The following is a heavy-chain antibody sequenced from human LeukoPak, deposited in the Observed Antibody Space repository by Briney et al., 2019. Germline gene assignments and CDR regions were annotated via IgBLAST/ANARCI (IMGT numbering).Heavy chain of an antibody. V-gene: IGHV1-8*01. CDR1: GYTFTSYD. Sequence: GASVKVSCKASGYTFTSYDINWVRQATGQGLEWMGWMNPNSGNTGYAQKFQGRVTMTRNTSISTAYMELSSLRSEDTAVYYCAVPYSNYDNWFDPWGQGTLVTVSS. J-gene: IGHJ5*02. CDR3: AVPYSNYDNWFDP. D-gene: IGHD4-11*01. CDR2: MNPNSGNT.